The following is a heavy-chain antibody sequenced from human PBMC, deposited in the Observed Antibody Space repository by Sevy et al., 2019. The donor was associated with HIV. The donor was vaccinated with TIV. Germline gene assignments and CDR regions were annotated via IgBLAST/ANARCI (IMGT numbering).Heavy chain of an antibody. D-gene: IGHD3-22*01. Sequence: SETLSLTCSVSGASISSTIYYWAWIRQSPGKGLEWFGSIHHSGSTYYDLSLKSRVTISVDTSKNQFSLKMNSVTAADTAVYYCAKHCSHYFDNSGYGEAFDIWGQGTKVTVSS. CDR3: AKHCSHYFDNSGYGEAFDI. V-gene: IGHV4-39*01. CDR2: IHHSGST. CDR1: GASISSTIYY. J-gene: IGHJ3*02.